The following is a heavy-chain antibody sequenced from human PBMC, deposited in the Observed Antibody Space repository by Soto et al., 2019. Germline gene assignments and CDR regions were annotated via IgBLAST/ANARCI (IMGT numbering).Heavy chain of an antibody. CDR1: GGTFTNYV. V-gene: IGHV1-69*01. J-gene: IGHJ5*02. CDR2: LIPIFGAA. D-gene: IGHD6-6*01. Sequence: QVQLVQSGAEVRKPGSSVKVSCKISGGTFTNYVISWLRQAPGQGLAWMGGLIPIFGAANLAQKFQGRVTITADESTSTVHMELSSLTSEDTAVYYCARDRSSPNFDPWGQGTLVTVSS. CDR3: ARDRSSPNFDP.